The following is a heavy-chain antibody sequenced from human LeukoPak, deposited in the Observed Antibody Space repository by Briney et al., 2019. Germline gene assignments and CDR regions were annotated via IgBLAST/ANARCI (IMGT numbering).Heavy chain of an antibody. D-gene: IGHD1-26*01. CDR2: ISISGGST. V-gene: IGHV3-23*01. CDR1: GFTFSNFA. J-gene: IGHJ4*02. Sequence: GGSLRLSCVASGFTFSNFAMSWVRQAPGKGLDWVSAISISGGSTYYAGSVKGRFTISRDNSENTLYLQMNSLRAEDTALYYCAKGIKWELPFDYWGQGTLVTVSS. CDR3: AKGIKWELPFDY.